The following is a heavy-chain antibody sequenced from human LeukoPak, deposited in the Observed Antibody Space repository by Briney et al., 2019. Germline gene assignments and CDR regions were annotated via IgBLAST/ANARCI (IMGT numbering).Heavy chain of an antibody. D-gene: IGHD3-22*01. J-gene: IGHJ3*02. V-gene: IGHV1-18*01. CDR1: GYTFTSYG. CDR2: IGAYNGNT. CDR3: AREAYSDSSGYYAFDI. Sequence: ASVKVSCKASGYTFTSYGISWVRQAPGQGLEWMRWIGAYNGNTNYAQKLQGRVTMTTDTSTSTAYMELRSLRSDDTAVYYCAREAYSDSSGYYAFDIWGQGTMVTVSS.